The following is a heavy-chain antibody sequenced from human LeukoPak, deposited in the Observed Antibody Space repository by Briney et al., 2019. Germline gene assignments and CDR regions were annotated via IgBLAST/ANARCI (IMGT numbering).Heavy chain of an antibody. D-gene: IGHD3-22*01. Sequence: ASVKVSCKASGGTFISYTISWVRQAPGQGLEWMGRIIPILGIANYAQKFQGRVTITADKSTSTAYMELSSLRSEDTAVYYCASAINLYYYDSSGYLDYWGQGTLVTVSS. J-gene: IGHJ4*02. V-gene: IGHV1-69*02. CDR2: IIPILGIA. CDR3: ASAINLYYYDSSGYLDY. CDR1: GGTFISYT.